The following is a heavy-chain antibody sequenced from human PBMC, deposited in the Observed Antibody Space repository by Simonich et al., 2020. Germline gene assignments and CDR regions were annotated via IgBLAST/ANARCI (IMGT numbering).Heavy chain of an antibody. CDR3: ARWPSIPASYGSGSYFDY. V-gene: IGHV1-2*02. D-gene: IGHD3-10*01. J-gene: IGHJ4*02. CDR1: GYTFPGYY. Sequence: QVQLVQSGAEVKKPGASVKVSCKASGYTFPGYYMHWVRQAPGKGLEGMGRNNPKRPGTNYAQKFQGRGTMTRDTSISTAYMELSRLRSDDTAVYYCARWPSIPASYGSGSYFDYWGQGTLVTVSS. CDR2: NNPKRPGT.